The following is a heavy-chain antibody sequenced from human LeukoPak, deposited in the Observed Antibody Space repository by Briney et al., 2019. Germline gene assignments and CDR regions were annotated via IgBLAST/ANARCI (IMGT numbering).Heavy chain of an antibody. CDR2: IYHSGST. Sequence: LSETLSLTGAVSGGSISSSNWWSWVRQPPGKGLEWIGEIYHSGSTNYNPSLKSRVTISVDKSKNQFSLKLSSVTAADTAVYYCARGSSGYSSGWLDYWGQGTLVTVSS. V-gene: IGHV4-4*02. CDR1: GGSISSSNW. CDR3: ARGSSGYSSGWLDY. D-gene: IGHD6-19*01. J-gene: IGHJ4*02.